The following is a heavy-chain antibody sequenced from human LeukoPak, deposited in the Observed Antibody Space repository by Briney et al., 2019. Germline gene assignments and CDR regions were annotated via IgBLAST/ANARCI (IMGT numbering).Heavy chain of an antibody. V-gene: IGHV1-18*01. Sequence: ASVKVSCKASGYTFTSYGISWVRQAPGQGLEWMGWISAYNGNTNYAQKLQGRVTMTTDTSTSTAYMELRSLRSDDTAVYYCARVLGHYYDSSGYYLIWFDPWGQGTLVTVSS. CDR1: GYTFTSYG. J-gene: IGHJ5*02. CDR3: ARVLGHYYDSSGYYLIWFDP. CDR2: ISAYNGNT. D-gene: IGHD3-22*01.